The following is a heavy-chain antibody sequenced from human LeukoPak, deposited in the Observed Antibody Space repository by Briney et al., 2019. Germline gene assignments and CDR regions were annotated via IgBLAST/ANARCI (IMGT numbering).Heavy chain of an antibody. CDR1: GESFSGYF. V-gene: IGHV4-34*01. Sequence: SETLSLTCAVYGESFSGYFWNWIRQPPGKGLEWIGEINHSGSTSNHNPSLKSRVTMSVDTSKNQFSLKLSSVTPEDTAVYYCARDLESGSYEHYFDYWGQGTLVTVSS. CDR2: INHSGSTS. D-gene: IGHD1-26*01. J-gene: IGHJ4*02. CDR3: ARDLESGSYEHYFDY.